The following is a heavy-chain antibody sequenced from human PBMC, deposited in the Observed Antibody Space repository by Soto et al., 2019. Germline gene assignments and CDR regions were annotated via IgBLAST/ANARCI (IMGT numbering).Heavy chain of an antibody. CDR3: AKDYYGYYFGMDV. CDR1: GFTFSSYG. J-gene: IGHJ6*02. V-gene: IGHV3-30*18. CDR2: ISYDGSNK. Sequence: GGSLRLSCAASGFTFSSYGMYWVRQAPGKGLEWVAVISYDGSNKYYADSVKGRFTISRDNSKNMLHLQMNSLRAEDTAVYYCAKDYYGYYFGMDVWGQGTTVTVSS.